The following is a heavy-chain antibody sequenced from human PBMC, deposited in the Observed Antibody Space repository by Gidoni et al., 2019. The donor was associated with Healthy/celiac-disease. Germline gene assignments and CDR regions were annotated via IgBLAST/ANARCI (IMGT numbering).Heavy chain of an antibody. CDR1: SRSCSGYY. J-gene: IGHJ5*02. D-gene: IGHD1-26*01. CDR3: AGGGGYYCGGGVRYCFDP. Sequence: QVQLQQEGAGLLKPSENLSITCDVYSRSCSGYYWSWIRQPPGKGLGWIGELNHRGSTNYYPSLNIRVTISVDTSKNQFSLKLSSVTAADTSVYYCAGGGGYYCGGGVRYCFDPWGQGTLVTVSS. V-gene: IGHV4-34*01. CDR2: LNHRGST.